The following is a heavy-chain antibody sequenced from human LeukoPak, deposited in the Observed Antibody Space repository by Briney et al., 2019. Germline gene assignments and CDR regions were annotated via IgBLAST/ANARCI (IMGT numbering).Heavy chain of an antibody. D-gene: IGHD1-26*01. V-gene: IGHV4-59*01. CDR2: IYYSGST. CDR1: SGSISSYY. Sequence: SETLSLTCTVSSGSISSYYWSWIRQPPGKGLEWIGYIYYSGSTNYNPSLKSRVTISVDTSKNQFSLKLSSVTAADTAVYYCARETVGATIISWGQGTLATVSS. J-gene: IGHJ4*02. CDR3: ARETVGATIIS.